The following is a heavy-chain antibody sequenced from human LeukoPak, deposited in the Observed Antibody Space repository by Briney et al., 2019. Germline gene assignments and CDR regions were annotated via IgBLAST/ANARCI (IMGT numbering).Heavy chain of an antibody. V-gene: IGHV4-34*01. Sequence: SETLSLTCAVYGGSFSGYYWSWIRQPPGKGLEWIGEINHSGSTNYNPSLKSRVTISVDTSKNQFPLKLSSVTAADTAVYYCARADLLFYDFWSGYSNWGQGTLVTVSS. CDR1: GGSFSGYY. CDR3: ARADLLFYDFWSGYSN. D-gene: IGHD3-3*01. CDR2: INHSGST. J-gene: IGHJ4*02.